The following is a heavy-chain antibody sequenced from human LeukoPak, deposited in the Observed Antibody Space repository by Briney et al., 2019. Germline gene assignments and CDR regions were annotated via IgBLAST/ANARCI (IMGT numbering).Heavy chain of an antibody. D-gene: IGHD1-1*01. V-gene: IGHV4-34*01. Sequence: NASETLSLTCGAYGGSFSDYNWSWLRQSPEKGLEWIGEINDSGTTHYSPSLQSRVTISVDTANHQFSLRLNSLTAADTAVYFCARGLDLEGLDSWGPGTLVTVSS. CDR2: INDSGTT. CDR3: ARGLDLEGLDS. J-gene: IGHJ4*02. CDR1: GGSFSDYN.